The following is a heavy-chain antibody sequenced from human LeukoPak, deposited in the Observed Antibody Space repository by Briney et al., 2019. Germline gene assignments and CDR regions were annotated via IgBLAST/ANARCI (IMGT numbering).Heavy chain of an antibody. CDR1: GYTFTSYA. Sequence: ASVNVSCKASGYTFTSYAMHLVRLAPGQRMEWMGWINAGNGNTKYSQKFQARVTITRDTSASTAYMELSSLRSEDTAVYYCARDSLSYYYGSGSSQYFDYWGQGTLVTVSS. CDR3: ARDSLSYYYGSGSSQYFDY. V-gene: IGHV1-3*01. D-gene: IGHD3-10*01. J-gene: IGHJ4*02. CDR2: INAGNGNT.